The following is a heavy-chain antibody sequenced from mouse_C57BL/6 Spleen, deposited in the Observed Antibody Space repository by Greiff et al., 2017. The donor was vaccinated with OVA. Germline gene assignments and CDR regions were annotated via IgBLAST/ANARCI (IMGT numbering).Heavy chain of an antibody. CDR1: GFTFTDYY. CDR2: IRNKANGYTT. CDR3: ARSHYDYPLFAY. D-gene: IGHD2-4*01. V-gene: IGHV7-3*01. Sequence: EVKLVESGGGLVQPGGSLSLSCAASGFTFTDYYMSWVRQPPGKALEWLGFIRNKANGYTTEYSASVKGRFTISRDNSQSILYLQMNALRAEDSATYYCARSHYDYPLFAYWGQGTLVTVSA. J-gene: IGHJ3*01.